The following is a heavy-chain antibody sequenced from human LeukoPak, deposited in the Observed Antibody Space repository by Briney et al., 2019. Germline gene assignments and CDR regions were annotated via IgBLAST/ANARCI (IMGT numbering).Heavy chain of an antibody. Sequence: KRGESLRISCKVSGYSFNTYWIGWVRQMPGKGLEWMGIIYPGDSDTRYSPSFQGQVTISADKSLSTAYLQWGSLKASDTAMYYCAREGRSSSPMDYWGQGTLVTVSS. CDR3: AREGRSSSPMDY. CDR1: GYSFNTYW. CDR2: IYPGDSDT. V-gene: IGHV5-51*01. D-gene: IGHD6-6*01. J-gene: IGHJ4*02.